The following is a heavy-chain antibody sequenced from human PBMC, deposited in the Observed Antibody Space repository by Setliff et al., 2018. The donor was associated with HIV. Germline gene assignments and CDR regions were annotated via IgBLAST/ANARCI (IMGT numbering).Heavy chain of an antibody. D-gene: IGHD6-19*01. V-gene: IGHV1-2*02. Sequence: ASVKVSCKTSGYTFSSYGICWVRKAPGQGLEWMGLINPNTGGTNYSQTFQGRVTLTRDTSISTAYMELTGLTSDDTAVYYCARVAVSGTPWGQGTLVTVSS. CDR3: ARVAVSGTP. J-gene: IGHJ4*02. CDR1: GYTFSSYG. CDR2: INPNTGGT.